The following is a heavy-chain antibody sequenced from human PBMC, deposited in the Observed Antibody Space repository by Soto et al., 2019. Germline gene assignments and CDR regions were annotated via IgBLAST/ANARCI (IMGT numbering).Heavy chain of an antibody. Sequence: ASVKVSCKASGYTFTSYAMHWVRQAPGQRLEWMGWINAGNGNTKYSQKLQGRVTITRDTSASTAYMELSSLRAEDTALYYCVKGSSASRPYYFDYWGQGTLVTVSS. D-gene: IGHD3-22*01. CDR2: INAGNGNT. J-gene: IGHJ4*02. V-gene: IGHV1-3*01. CDR3: VKGSSASRPYYFDY. CDR1: GYTFTSYA.